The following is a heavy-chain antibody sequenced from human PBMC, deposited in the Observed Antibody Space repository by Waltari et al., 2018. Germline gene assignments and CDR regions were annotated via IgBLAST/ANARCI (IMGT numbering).Heavy chain of an antibody. CDR3: ARHESAHYGGFDS. D-gene: IGHD4-17*01. CDR2: VYHFGSS. CDR1: GDSITSASY. Sequence: QVQLQESGPGLVKPSETLSLTRAVSGDSITSASYWGWIRQPPGTGLGWIGYVYHFGSSSYNPSLKSRVTMSVDTSKRQFSLNLSSVTAADTAVYYCARHESAHYGGFDSWGRGTLVTVSA. V-gene: IGHV4-38-2*01. J-gene: IGHJ4*02.